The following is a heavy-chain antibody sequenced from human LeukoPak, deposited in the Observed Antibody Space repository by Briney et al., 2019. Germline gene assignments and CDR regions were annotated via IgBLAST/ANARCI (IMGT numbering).Heavy chain of an antibody. D-gene: IGHD5-12*01. Sequence: SETLSLTCTVSGGSISSSSYYWGWIRQPPGKGLEWIGYIYYSGSTNYNPSLKSRVTISVDTSKNQFSLKLSSVTAADTAVYYCARSYSGYVFDYWGQGTLVTVSS. CDR1: GGSISSSSYY. CDR2: IYYSGST. J-gene: IGHJ4*02. V-gene: IGHV4-61*05. CDR3: ARSYSGYVFDY.